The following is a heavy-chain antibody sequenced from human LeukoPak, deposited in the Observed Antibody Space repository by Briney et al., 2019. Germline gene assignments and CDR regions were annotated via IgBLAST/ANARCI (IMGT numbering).Heavy chain of an antibody. CDR1: GCTFSSYA. CDR2: IIPIFGTA. D-gene: IGHD6-6*01. CDR3: ARDRRYSSSCYYDY. V-gene: IGHV1-69*05. J-gene: IGHJ4*02. Sequence: GSSVKVPCQACGCTFSSYAIRWVRPAPGQELEWVGGIIPIFGTANYPQKFQGRVTITTDESTSTAYMELSSLRSEDTAVYYCARDRRYSSSCYYDYWGQGTLVTVSS.